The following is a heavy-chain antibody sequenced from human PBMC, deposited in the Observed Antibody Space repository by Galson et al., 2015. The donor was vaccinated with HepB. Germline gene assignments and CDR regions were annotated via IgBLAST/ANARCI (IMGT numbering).Heavy chain of an antibody. CDR2: INPNSGGT. D-gene: IGHD3-10*01. CDR3: AREQSPITMVRGGPDC. V-gene: IGHV1-2*06. Sequence: SVKVSCKASGYTFTDYYMHWVRQAPGQGLEWMGRINPNSGGTNYAQKFQGRVTMTRDTSISTAYMELSRLSSDDTAVYFCAREQSPITMVRGGPDCWGQGTLVTVSS. CDR1: GYTFTDYY. J-gene: IGHJ4*02.